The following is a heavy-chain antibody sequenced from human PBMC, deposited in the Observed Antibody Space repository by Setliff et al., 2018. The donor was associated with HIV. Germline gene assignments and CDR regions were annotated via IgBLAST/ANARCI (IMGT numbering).Heavy chain of an antibody. D-gene: IGHD6-19*01. J-gene: IGHJ4*02. V-gene: IGHV3-7*01. CDR1: GFTFATYA. Sequence: GGSLRLSCAASGFTFATYAMSWVRQAPGKGLGWVATINPDGNEKHYADSVRGRFTISRDSAKNALFLQTSSLRVEDTAVYYCARMVAGFWGQGTLVTVSS. CDR3: ARMVAGF. CDR2: INPDGNEK.